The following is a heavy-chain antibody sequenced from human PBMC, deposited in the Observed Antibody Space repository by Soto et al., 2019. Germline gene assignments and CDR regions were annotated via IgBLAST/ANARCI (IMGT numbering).Heavy chain of an antibody. D-gene: IGHD1-26*01. J-gene: IGHJ5*02. CDR1: GYTFTSHW. CDR2: IYPGGSDT. CDR3: VGVGAVGGTRLSNAWFDP. Sequence: GESLKISCKGSGYTFTSHWIGWVRQMPGKGLEWMGIIYPGGSDTRYSPSFQGQVIISADKSITTAYLQWSSLKASDTGMYYCVGVGAVGGTRLSNAWFDPWGQGTLVTVSS. V-gene: IGHV5-51*01.